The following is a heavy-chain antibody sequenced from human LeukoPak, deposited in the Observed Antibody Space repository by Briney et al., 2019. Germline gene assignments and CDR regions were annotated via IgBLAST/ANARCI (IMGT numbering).Heavy chain of an antibody. CDR1: GYTFTGYY. V-gene: IGHV1-2*02. CDR3: ARNDAFDI. J-gene: IGHJ3*02. Sequence: ASVKVSRKASGYTFTGYYLHWVRQAPGQGLEWMGWINPESGGSIYSQKFQGRVTMTRDTSISTAYMELSRLRSDDTAVYYCARNDAFDIWGQGTMVTVSS. CDR2: INPESGGS.